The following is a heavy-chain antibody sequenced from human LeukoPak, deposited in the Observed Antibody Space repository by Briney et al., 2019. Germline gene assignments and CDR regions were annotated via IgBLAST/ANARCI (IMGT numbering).Heavy chain of an antibody. J-gene: IGHJ1*01. V-gene: IGHV3-66*01. Sequence: GGSLRLSSAASGFIASSTYMSWVRQAPGKGLEWVSVIYSDGSTYYADSVKGRFTVSRDNSKNTLSLQMNSLRADDTAMYYCARDPRGYYGYQPSLWCQGTLVIVA. CDR2: IYSDGST. CDR3: ARDPRGYYGYQPSL. CDR1: GFIASSTY. D-gene: IGHD5-12*01.